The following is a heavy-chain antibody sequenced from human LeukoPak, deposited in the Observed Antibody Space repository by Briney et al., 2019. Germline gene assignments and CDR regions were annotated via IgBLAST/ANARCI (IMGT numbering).Heavy chain of an antibody. Sequence: GESLKISCKGSGYNFTNYWIAWVRQMPGKGLEWMGIIYPGDSDTRYSPSFQGQVTISSDKSISTAYLQWSSLKASDTAIFFCARQGFGGLVLDAFDIWGQGTVVTVSS. CDR2: IYPGDSDT. D-gene: IGHD3-16*01. J-gene: IGHJ3*02. CDR1: GYNFTNYW. V-gene: IGHV5-51*01. CDR3: ARQGFGGLVLDAFDI.